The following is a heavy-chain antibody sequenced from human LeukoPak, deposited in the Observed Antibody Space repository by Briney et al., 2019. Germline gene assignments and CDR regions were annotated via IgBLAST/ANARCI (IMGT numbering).Heavy chain of an antibody. Sequence: GRSLGLSCAASGFTFSSYGMHWVRQAPGKGLEGVAVVWYDGSNKYYADSVKGRFTISRDNSKNTLYLQMNSLRAEDTAVYYCARDRGASIVATIFDYWGQGTLVTVSS. D-gene: IGHD5-12*01. CDR2: VWYDGSNK. V-gene: IGHV3-33*01. CDR1: GFTFSSYG. CDR3: ARDRGASIVATIFDY. J-gene: IGHJ4*02.